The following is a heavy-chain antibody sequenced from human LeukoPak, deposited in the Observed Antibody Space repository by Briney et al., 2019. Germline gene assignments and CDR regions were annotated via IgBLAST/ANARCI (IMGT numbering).Heavy chain of an antibody. CDR1: GFTFSSYG. J-gene: IGHJ4*02. Sequence: PGRSLRLSCAASGFTFSSYGMHWVRQAPGKGLEWVANIEQDGSEEYYVDSLKGRFTISRDNAKNSLYLQMNSLRAEDTAVYHCARSQIAVAAYYFDYWGQGTLVTVSS. CDR2: IEQDGSEE. CDR3: ARSQIAVAAYYFDY. D-gene: IGHD6-19*01. V-gene: IGHV3-7*03.